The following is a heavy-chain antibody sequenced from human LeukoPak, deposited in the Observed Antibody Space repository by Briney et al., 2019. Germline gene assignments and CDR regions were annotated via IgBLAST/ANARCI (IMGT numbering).Heavy chain of an antibody. J-gene: IGHJ4*02. CDR3: ASLFCGYCSSSSPTVAFDH. CDR2: ITYSGDTT. V-gene: IGHV3-23*01. D-gene: IGHD2-2*03. Sequence: PGGSLRLSCAASGFSFSTYAMSWVRQAPGKGLEWVSAITYSGDTTYYADSVKGRFTVSRDNSKNTLYLQMNSLRAEDTAVYYCASLFCGYCSSSSPTVAFDHWGQGALVSVSS. CDR1: GFSFSTYA.